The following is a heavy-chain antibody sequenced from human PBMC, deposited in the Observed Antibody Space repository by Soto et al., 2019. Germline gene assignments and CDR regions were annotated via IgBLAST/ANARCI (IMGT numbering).Heavy chain of an antibody. V-gene: IGHV4-30-4*02. Sequence: PSETLSLTCTVSGGSISSGDYYWSWIRQPPGKGLEWIGYIYYSGSTFYNPSLKNRVTISLDTSKNQVVLTLTNVDPVDTATYYCAHRPAYDISTGYYPFDYWGQGSLVTVSS. CDR2: IYYSGST. CDR3: AHRPAYDISTGYYPFDY. D-gene: IGHD3-9*01. J-gene: IGHJ4*02. CDR1: GGSISSGDYY.